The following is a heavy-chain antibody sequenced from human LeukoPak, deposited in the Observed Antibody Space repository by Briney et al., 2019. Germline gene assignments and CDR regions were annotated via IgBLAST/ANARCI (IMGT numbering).Heavy chain of an antibody. J-gene: IGHJ3*02. CDR1: EFTDSGDW. Sequence: GGSLRLSCVASEFTDSGDWMSWVRQAPGKGLEWVANIKQDGSKKYYVDPVKGRFTISRDNAKNSLYLQMNSLRAEDTAVYYCARHRESQGYAFDIWGQGTMVTISS. V-gene: IGHV3-7*01. CDR2: IKQDGSKK. CDR3: ARHRESQGYAFDI. D-gene: IGHD3-16*02.